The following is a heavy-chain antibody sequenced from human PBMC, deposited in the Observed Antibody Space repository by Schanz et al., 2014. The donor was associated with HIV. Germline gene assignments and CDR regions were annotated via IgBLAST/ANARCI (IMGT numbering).Heavy chain of an antibody. D-gene: IGHD2-21*01. Sequence: QVQLQQWGAGLLKPSETLSLTCAVYGGSFRGYYWTWIRQPPKKGLEWIGEINHRGISNYSPSLRSRVAMSVDTSKRQFSLKLSSVTAADTAVYYCAGRGVILNAVDVWGQGTMVTVSS. CDR3: AGRGVILNAVDV. CDR2: INHRGIS. CDR1: GGSFRGYY. J-gene: IGHJ3*01. V-gene: IGHV4-34*02.